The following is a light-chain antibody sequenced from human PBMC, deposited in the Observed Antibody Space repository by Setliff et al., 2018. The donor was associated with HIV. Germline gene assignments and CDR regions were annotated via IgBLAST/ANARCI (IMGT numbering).Light chain of an antibody. CDR2: HAS. Sequence: AIQLTQSPSSLSASLGDRVTITCRASQGISSALAWYQQRPGQAPKLLIYHASTLEAGVPSRFSGGGSGTYFTLAISSLQPEDFATYYCQQFNSFPRTFGQGTKVDIK. CDR1: QGISSA. J-gene: IGKJ1*01. CDR3: QQFNSFPRT. V-gene: IGKV1-13*02.